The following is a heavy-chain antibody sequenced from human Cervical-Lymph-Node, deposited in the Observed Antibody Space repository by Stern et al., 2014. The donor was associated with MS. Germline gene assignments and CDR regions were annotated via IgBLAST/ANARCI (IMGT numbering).Heavy chain of an antibody. CDR2: IKQDGSED. J-gene: IGHJ4*02. V-gene: IGHV3-7*01. D-gene: IGHD6-25*01. CDR3: SRGLQGGF. CDR1: GFTFSNHC. Sequence: EVQLVESGGGLVQPGGSLRLSCAASGFTFSNHCMNWVRQAPGKRLEWVANIKQDGSEDYYVDSVKGRFTISRDNAKNSLYLQINSLRAEDTAVYYCSRGLQGGFWGQGTLVTVSS.